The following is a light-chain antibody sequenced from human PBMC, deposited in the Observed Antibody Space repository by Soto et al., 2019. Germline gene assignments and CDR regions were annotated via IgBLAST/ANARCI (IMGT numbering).Light chain of an antibody. CDR2: DAS. J-gene: IGKJ4*01. CDR3: QQRSNWPRLT. V-gene: IGKV3-11*01. CDR1: QNVSSY. Sequence: EIVLTQSPATLSLSPGERATLSCRASQNVSSYLAWYQQKPGQAPRLPIYDASNRAIGIPARFSGSGYGTDFTLTISSLQPEDFAVYFCQQRSNWPRLTFGGGTKVEI.